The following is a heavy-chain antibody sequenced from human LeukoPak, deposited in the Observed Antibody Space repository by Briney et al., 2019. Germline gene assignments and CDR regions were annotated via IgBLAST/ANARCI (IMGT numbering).Heavy chain of an antibody. CDR1: GFIFSNHA. D-gene: IGHD6-13*01. V-gene: IGHV3-64*01. CDR2: ISGNGGST. J-gene: IGHJ4*02. Sequence: GGSLRLSCAASGFIFSNHAMQWVRQAPGKGLEYASAISGNGGSTYYANSVKGRFNIPRDNSKNTLYLQMDSLRAEDMAVYYCATLPYSSSWGDYWGQGTLVTVSS. CDR3: ATLPYSSSWGDY.